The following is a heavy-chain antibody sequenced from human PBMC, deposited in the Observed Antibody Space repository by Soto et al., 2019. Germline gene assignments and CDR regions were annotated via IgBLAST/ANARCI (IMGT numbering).Heavy chain of an antibody. Sequence: GSLRLSCAASVFTFSSYSMNWVRQAPGKGLEWVSSISSSSSYIYYADSVKGRFTISRDNAKNSLYLQMNSLRAEDTAVYYCARDALEYYYYYGMDVWGQGTTVTVSS. CDR2: ISSSSSYI. V-gene: IGHV3-21*01. J-gene: IGHJ6*02. D-gene: IGHD3-3*01. CDR3: ARDALEYYYYYGMDV. CDR1: VFTFSSYS.